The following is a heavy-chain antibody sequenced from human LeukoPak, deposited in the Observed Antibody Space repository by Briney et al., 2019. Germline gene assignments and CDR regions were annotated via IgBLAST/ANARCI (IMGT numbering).Heavy chain of an antibody. Sequence: PSETLSLTCTVSGGSISSSSYYWGWIRQPPGKGLEWIGSIYYSGSTYYNPSLKSRVTISVDTSKNQFSLKLSSVTAADTAVYYCARQRYDFCMDVWGKGTTVTVSS. J-gene: IGHJ6*03. D-gene: IGHD3-3*01. V-gene: IGHV4-39*01. CDR2: IYYSGST. CDR1: GGSISSSSYY. CDR3: ARQRYDFCMDV.